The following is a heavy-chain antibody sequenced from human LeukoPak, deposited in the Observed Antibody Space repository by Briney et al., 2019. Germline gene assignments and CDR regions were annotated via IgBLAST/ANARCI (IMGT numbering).Heavy chain of an antibody. CDR2: ISGGGGST. V-gene: IGHV3-23*01. CDR1: GFTFSSYA. CDR3: ARVKTYYYDSSGYCDY. D-gene: IGHD3-22*01. J-gene: IGHJ4*02. Sequence: PGGSLRLSCAASGFTFSSYAMSWVRQAPGKGLEWVSGISGGGGSTFYAVSVKGRFTISRDNAKNTLYLQMNSLRAEDTAVYYCARVKTYYYDSSGYCDYWGQGTLVTVSS.